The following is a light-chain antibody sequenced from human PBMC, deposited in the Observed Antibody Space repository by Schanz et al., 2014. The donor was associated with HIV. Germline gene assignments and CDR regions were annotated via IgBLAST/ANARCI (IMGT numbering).Light chain of an antibody. V-gene: IGLV2-8*01. J-gene: IGLJ3*02. CDR1: SSDVGGYNY. CDR3: SSYTSFGTLV. Sequence: QSALTQPPSASGSPGQSVTISCTGTSSDVGGYNYVSWYQQHPGKAPKLMIYEVSERPSGVPDRFSGSKSGNTASLTVSGLQADDEAHYYCSSYTSFGTLVFGGGTKLTVL. CDR2: EVS.